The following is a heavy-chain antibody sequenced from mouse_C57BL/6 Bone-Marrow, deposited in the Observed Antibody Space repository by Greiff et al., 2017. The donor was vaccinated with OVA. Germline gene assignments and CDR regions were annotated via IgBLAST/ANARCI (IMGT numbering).Heavy chain of an antibody. CDR3: AGGKLVFAY. CDR1: GFTFSDYG. Sequence: EVMLVESGGGLVKPGGSLKLSCAASGFTFSDYGMHWVRQAPEKGLVWVAYISSGSSTIYYADTVKGRFTISRDNAKNTLFLQMTSLRSEDTAMYYCAGGKLVFAYWGQGTLVTVSA. CDR2: ISSGSSTI. D-gene: IGHD4-1*01. V-gene: IGHV5-17*01. J-gene: IGHJ3*01.